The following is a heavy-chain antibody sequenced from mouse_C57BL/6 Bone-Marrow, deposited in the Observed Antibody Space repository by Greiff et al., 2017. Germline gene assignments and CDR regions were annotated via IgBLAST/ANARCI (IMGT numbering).Heavy chain of an antibody. D-gene: IGHD2-5*01. V-gene: IGHV1-64*01. Sequence: QVQLQQSGAELVKPGASVKLSCKASGYTFTSYWMHWVKQRPGQGLEWIGMIHPNSGSTNYNEKFKSKATLTVDKSSSTAYMQLSSLTSEDSAVYYCARSYYSNYYAMDYWGQGTSVTVSS. CDR3: ARSYYSNYYAMDY. CDR2: IHPNSGST. J-gene: IGHJ4*01. CDR1: GYTFTSYW.